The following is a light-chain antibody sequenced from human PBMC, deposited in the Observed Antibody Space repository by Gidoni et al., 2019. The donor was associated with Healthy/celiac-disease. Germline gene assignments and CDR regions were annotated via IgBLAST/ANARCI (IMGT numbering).Light chain of an antibody. J-gene: IGKJ4*01. Sequence: DIQMTQSPSSLSASVGDRVTITCQASQDISNYLNWYQQKPGKAPKLLIYDASNLETGVPSRFSGSGSGTDFTFTISSLQPEDIATYYCQQYDNLPPALTFGGXTKVEIK. CDR2: DAS. CDR3: QQYDNLPPALT. CDR1: QDISNY. V-gene: IGKV1-33*01.